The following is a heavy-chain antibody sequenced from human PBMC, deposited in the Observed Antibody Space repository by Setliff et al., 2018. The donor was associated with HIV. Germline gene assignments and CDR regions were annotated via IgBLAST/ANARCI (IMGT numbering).Heavy chain of an antibody. Sequence: SETLSLTCTVSGGSISSNYWSWMRQPPGKGLEWIGHIYYSGSTNYNPSLKSRVTISVDTSRNQFSLKLSSVTAADTAVYYCARAYFGSGIYYWGRGTLVTVSS. V-gene: IGHV4-59*08. CDR2: IYYSGST. D-gene: IGHD3-10*01. CDR3: ARAYFGSGIYY. CDR1: GGSISSNY. J-gene: IGHJ4*02.